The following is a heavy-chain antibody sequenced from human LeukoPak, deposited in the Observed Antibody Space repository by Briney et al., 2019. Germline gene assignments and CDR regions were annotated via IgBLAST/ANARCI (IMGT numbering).Heavy chain of an antibody. Sequence: ASVKVSCKTSGYTFTSYDINWVRQATGQGLEWMGWMNPNSGNTGYAQKFQGRVTITRNTSISTAYMELSSLRSEDTAVYYCARDRDGYNGGDYWGQGTLVTVSS. J-gene: IGHJ4*02. CDR3: ARDRDGYNGGDY. CDR2: MNPNSGNT. D-gene: IGHD5-24*01. CDR1: GYTFTSYD. V-gene: IGHV1-8*03.